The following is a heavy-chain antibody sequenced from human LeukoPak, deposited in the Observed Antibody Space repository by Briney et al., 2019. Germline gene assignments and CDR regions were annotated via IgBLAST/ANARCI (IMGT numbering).Heavy chain of an antibody. V-gene: IGHV3-9*01. CDR1: GFTFDDYA. J-gene: IGHJ4*02. CDR3: AKDITMVRGVRYYFDY. D-gene: IGHD3-10*01. CDR2: ISWNSGSI. Sequence: GRSLRLSCAASGFTFDDYAMHWVRQAPGKGPEWVSGISWNSGSIGYADSVKGRFTISRDNAKNSLYLQMNSLRAEDTALYYCAKDITMVRGVRYYFDYWGQGTLVTVSS.